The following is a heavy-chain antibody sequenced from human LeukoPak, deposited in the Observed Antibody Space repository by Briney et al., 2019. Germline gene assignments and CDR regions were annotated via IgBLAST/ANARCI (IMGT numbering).Heavy chain of an antibody. CDR3: TRDTSSSWYTNDY. Sequence: GGSLRLSCTASGFTFGDYAMSWVRQAPGKGLGWVGFIRSKAYGGTTEYAASVKGRFTISRDDSKSIAYLQMNSLKTEDTAVYYCTRDTSSSWYTNDYWGQGTLVTVSS. D-gene: IGHD6-13*01. CDR1: GFTFGDYA. CDR2: IRSKAYGGTT. J-gene: IGHJ4*02. V-gene: IGHV3-49*04.